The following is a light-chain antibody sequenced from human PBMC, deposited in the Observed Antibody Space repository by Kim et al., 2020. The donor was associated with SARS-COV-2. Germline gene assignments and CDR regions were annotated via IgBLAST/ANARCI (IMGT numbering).Light chain of an antibody. Sequence: NTLTIACTGSSGSIAINYVQWYQQRPGRAPITLIYEDEQRPSGVTDRFSGSIDRSSNPASLTISGLKTEDEADYYCQSYDADSRWVFGGGTQLTVL. CDR2: EDE. V-gene: IGLV6-57*02. CDR1: SGSIAINY. J-gene: IGLJ3*02. CDR3: QSYDADSRWV.